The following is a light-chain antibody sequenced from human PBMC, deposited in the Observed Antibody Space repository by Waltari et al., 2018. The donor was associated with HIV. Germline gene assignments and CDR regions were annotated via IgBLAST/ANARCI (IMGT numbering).Light chain of an antibody. J-gene: IGLJ2*01. CDR1: SSNIGDNT. Sequence: QSVLTQPPSASGTPGQRVTISCSGSSSNIGDNTVNRYQQLPGTAPKLLIYTNTQRPSGVPDRFSGSKSGTSASLAISGLQSEDEADYYCATWDDSLNGHVVFGGGTKLTVL. V-gene: IGLV1-44*01. CDR3: ATWDDSLNGHVV. CDR2: TNT.